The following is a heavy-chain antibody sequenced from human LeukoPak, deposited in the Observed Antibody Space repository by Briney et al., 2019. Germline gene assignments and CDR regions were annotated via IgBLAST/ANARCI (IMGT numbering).Heavy chain of an antibody. V-gene: IGHV3-33*01. CDR2: IWYDGSNK. Sequence: GGSLRASCAESGFTSSSYSMHSVRQAPGKGLEWVAVIWYDGSNKYYADSVKGRFTISRDNSKNTLYLQMNSLRAEDTAVYYCAREYATTYYYDSSGYQDNWFDRLRQRSMVTVSS. D-gene: IGHD3-22*01. CDR3: AREYATTYYYDSSGYQDNWFDR. J-gene: IGHJ5*02. CDR1: GFTSSSYS.